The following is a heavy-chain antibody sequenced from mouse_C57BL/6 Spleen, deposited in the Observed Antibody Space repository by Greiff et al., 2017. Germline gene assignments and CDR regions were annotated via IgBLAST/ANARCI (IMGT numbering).Heavy chain of an antibody. D-gene: IGHD1-1*01. CDR2: ISSGSSTI. Sequence: EVMLVESGGGLVKPGGSLKLSCAASGFTFSDYGMHWVRQAPEKGLEWVAYISSGSSTIYYADKVKGRFTISRDNAKNTLFLQMTSLRSEDTAMYYCARDHYYGSSYWYFDVWATGTTVTVSS. V-gene: IGHV5-17*01. CDR1: GFTFSDYG. J-gene: IGHJ1*03. CDR3: ARDHYYGSSYWYFDV.